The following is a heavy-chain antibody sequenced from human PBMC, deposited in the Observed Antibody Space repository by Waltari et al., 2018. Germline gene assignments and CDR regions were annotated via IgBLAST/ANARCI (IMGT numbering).Heavy chain of an antibody. CDR1: GGSISSGGYS. CDR3: ARVVGTGGAPSYYFDY. J-gene: IGHJ4*02. Sequence: QLQLQESGSGLVKPSQTLSLTCAVSGGSISSGGYSWSWIRQPPGKGLEWIGYIYHSGRTYYNPSLKSRVTIAVDRSKNQFSRKLSSVTAADTAVYYCARVVGTGGAPSYYFDYWGQGTLVTVSS. CDR2: IYHSGRT. D-gene: IGHD2-8*02. V-gene: IGHV4-30-2*01.